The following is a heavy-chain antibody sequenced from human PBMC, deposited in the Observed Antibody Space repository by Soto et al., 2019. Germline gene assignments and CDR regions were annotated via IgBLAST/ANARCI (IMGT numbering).Heavy chain of an antibody. J-gene: IGHJ6*02. CDR2: IYYGGST. CDR1: GGSISSGDYY. Sequence: PSETLSLTCTVSGGSISSGDYYWSWIRQPPGKGLEWIGYIYYGGSTYYNPSLKSRVTISVDTSKNQFSLKLSSVTAADTAVYYCAREVPAAIASYYYYGMDVWGQGTTVTVSS. CDR3: AREVPAAIASYYYYGMDV. V-gene: IGHV4-30-4*01. D-gene: IGHD2-2*02.